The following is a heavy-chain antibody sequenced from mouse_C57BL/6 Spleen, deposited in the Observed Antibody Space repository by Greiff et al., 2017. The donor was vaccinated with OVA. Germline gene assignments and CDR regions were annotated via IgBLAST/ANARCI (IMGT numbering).Heavy chain of an antibody. Sequence: VQLQESGAELVKPGASVKISCKASGYAFSSYWMNWVKQRPGKGLEWIGQIYPGDGDTNYNGKFKGKATLTADKSSSTAYMQLSSLTSEDSAVYFCARSEFYDGSGFDYWGQGTTLTVSS. CDR2: IYPGDGDT. V-gene: IGHV1-80*01. J-gene: IGHJ2*01. D-gene: IGHD2-3*01. CDR3: ARSEFYDGSGFDY. CDR1: GYAFSSYW.